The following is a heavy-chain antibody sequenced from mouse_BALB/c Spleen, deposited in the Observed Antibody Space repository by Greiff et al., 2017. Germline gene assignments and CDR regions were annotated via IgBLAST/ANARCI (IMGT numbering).Heavy chain of an antibody. D-gene: IGHD2-3*01. CDR1: GYTFTSYT. V-gene: IGHV1-4*01. CDR2: INPSSGYT. Sequence: VKLMESGAELARPGASVKMSCKASGYTFTSYTMHWVKQRPGQGLEWIGYINPSSGYTNYNQKFKDKATLTADKSSSTAYMQLSSLTSEDSAVYYCARYHDGLDYWGQGTTLTVSS. J-gene: IGHJ2*01. CDR3: ARYHDGLDY.